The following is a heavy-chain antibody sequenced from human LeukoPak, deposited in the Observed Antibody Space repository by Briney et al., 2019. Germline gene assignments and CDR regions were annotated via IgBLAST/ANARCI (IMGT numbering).Heavy chain of an antibody. CDR2: ISLSSGVI. D-gene: IGHD2-15*01. CDR1: GFTFSSSG. J-gene: IGHJ4*02. Sequence: GGSLRLSCAASGFTFSSSGMTWVRQAPGKGLEWIAYISLSSGVIYYADSVKGRFSISRDNAKNSLYLQMNSLRAEDTATYYCAKERPTRRYCSGGSCYSRYFDYWGQGTLVTVSS. V-gene: IGHV3-48*01. CDR3: AKERPTRRYCSGGSCYSRYFDY.